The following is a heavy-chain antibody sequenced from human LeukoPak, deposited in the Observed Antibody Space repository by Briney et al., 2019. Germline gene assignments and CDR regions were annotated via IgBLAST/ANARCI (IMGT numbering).Heavy chain of an antibody. V-gene: IGHV4-38-2*02. Sequence: SETLSLTCTVSGYSISSGYYWGWIRQPPGKGLEWIGSIYHSGSTYYNPSLKSRVTISVDTSKNQFSLKLSSVTAADTAVYYCARQYYDYVWGSCRLNWFDPWGQGTLVTVSS. CDR2: IYHSGST. CDR1: GYSISSGYY. CDR3: ARQYYDYVWGSCRLNWFDP. D-gene: IGHD3-16*02. J-gene: IGHJ5*02.